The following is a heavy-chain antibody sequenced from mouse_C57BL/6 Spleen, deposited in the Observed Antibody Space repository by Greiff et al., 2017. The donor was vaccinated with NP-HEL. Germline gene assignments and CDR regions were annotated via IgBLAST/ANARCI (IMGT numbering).Heavy chain of an antibody. CDR2: ISYDGSN. Sequence: EVQLKQSGPGLVKPSQSLSLTCSVTGYSITSGYYWNWIRQFPGNKLEWMGYISYDGSNNYNPSLKNRISITRDTSKNQFFLKLNSVTTEDTATYYCATFYYDYDAYWGQGTLVTVSA. D-gene: IGHD2-4*01. CDR3: ATFYYDYDAY. CDR1: GYSITSGYY. V-gene: IGHV3-6*01. J-gene: IGHJ3*01.